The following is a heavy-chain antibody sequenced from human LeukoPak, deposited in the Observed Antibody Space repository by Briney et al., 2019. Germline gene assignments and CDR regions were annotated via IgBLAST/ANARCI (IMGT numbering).Heavy chain of an antibody. CDR2: ISGRGGST. J-gene: IGHJ4*02. D-gene: IGHD2-2*01. CDR1: GFTFSSYA. CDR3: AKDSGVVVVPAATRTVDY. Sequence: GGSLRLPCAASGFTFSSYAMSWVRQAPGKGREWVSAISGRGGSTYYADSVKGRFTISRDNSKNTLYLQMNSLRPEDTAVYYCAKDSGVVVVPAATRTVDYWGQGTLVTVSS. V-gene: IGHV3-23*01.